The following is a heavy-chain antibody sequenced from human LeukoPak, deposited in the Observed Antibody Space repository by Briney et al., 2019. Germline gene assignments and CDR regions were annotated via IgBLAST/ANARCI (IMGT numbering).Heavy chain of an antibody. V-gene: IGHV3-23*01. CDR3: AKPVRAAQYYYYYYMDV. CDR1: GFTFSSYS. J-gene: IGHJ6*03. D-gene: IGHD2-15*01. Sequence: GGSLRLSCATSGFTFSSYSMNWVRQAPGKGLEWVSAISGSGGSTYYADSVKGRFTISRDNSKNTLYLQMNSLRAEDTAVYYCAKPVRAAQYYYYYYMDVWGKGTTVTVSS. CDR2: ISGSGGST.